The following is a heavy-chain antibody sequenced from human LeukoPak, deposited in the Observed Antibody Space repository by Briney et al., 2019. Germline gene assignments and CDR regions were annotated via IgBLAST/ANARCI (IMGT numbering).Heavy chain of an antibody. D-gene: IGHD2-8*02. Sequence: ASVTVSCKASGYAFTTYKMHWVRQAPGQGLEWMGISNPSGSGTIYAQKFQGGVAMTWDTSSTTVYMELSSLRSEDTAVYYCARDSRYWTIDYWGQGTLLTASS. CDR3: ARDSRYWTIDY. V-gene: IGHV1-46*01. CDR2: SNPSGSGT. J-gene: IGHJ4*02. CDR1: GYAFTTYK.